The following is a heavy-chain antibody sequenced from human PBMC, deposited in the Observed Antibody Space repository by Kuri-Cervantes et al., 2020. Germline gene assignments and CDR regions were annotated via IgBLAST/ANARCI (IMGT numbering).Heavy chain of an antibody. D-gene: IGHD3-10*01. V-gene: IGHV3-48*02. CDR1: GFTFSSYS. Sequence: LSLTCAASGFTFSSYSMNWVRQAPGKGLEWVSYISSSSTIYYADSVKGRFTISRDSAKNSLYLQMNSLRDEDTAVYYCARVDYYGSGSYSDYWGQGTLVTVSS. CDR3: ARVDYYGSGSYSDY. J-gene: IGHJ4*02. CDR2: ISSSSTI.